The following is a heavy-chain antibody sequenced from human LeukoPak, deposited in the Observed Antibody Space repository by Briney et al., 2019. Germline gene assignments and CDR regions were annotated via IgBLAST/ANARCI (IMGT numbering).Heavy chain of an antibody. Sequence: TLSLTCTVSGGSISSGSYYWLWLPQPAGKGLEGIGRIYTSGSTNYNASLKSRVTISVDTSKNQFSLKLSSVTAADTAVYYCARSRYYYHSRSYGAPYYFDYWGQGTLVTVSS. CDR1: GGSISSGSYY. D-gene: IGHD3-10*01. V-gene: IGHV4-61*02. CDR3: ARSRYYYHSRSYGAPYYFDY. CDR2: IYTSGST. J-gene: IGHJ4*02.